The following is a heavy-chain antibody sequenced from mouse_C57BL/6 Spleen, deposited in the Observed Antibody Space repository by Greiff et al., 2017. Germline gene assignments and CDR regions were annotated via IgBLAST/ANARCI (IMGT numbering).Heavy chain of an antibody. CDR3: ARDGYD. J-gene: IGHJ2*01. V-gene: IGHV5-4*01. CDR2: ISDGGSYT. CDR1: GFTFSSYA. Sequence: EVKLMESGGGLVKPGGSLKLSCAVSGFTFSSYAMSWVRQTPEKRLEWVATISDGGSYTYYPDNVKGRFTISRDNAKNNLYLQMSHLKSEDTAMYYCARDGYDWGQGTTLTVSS. D-gene: IGHD2-2*01.